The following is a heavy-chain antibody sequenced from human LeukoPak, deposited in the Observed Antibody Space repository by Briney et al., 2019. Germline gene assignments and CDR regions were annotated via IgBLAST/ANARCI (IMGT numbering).Heavy chain of an antibody. V-gene: IGHV4-59*01. Sequence: SETLSLTCTVSGGSISSDYLSWLRQPPGRGVEWVGYIYYSGSTNYNPTLKSRVTISVDTSKKQFSLKLSSVTAAAAAVYYCGRVTTYCYDSSGTPGGMDVWGQGTAVTVSS. CDR3: GRVTTYCYDSSGTPGGMDV. CDR2: IYYSGST. D-gene: IGHD3-22*01. CDR1: GGSISSDY. J-gene: IGHJ6*02.